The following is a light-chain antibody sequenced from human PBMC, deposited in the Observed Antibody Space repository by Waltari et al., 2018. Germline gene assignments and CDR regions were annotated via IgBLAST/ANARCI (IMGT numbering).Light chain of an antibody. CDR2: DVS. V-gene: IGLV2-14*03. Sequence: QSALAQSASVSGSPGQSITISCTGTGSDIGYYNFVSWYQQHPGKAPKLLFFDVSRWSSGVSHLFSCSMSGNTASLTISGLQAEDDADYYCSSYTSTNTIIFGGGTKVTVL. J-gene: IGLJ2*01. CDR1: GSDIGYYNF. CDR3: SSYTSTNTII.